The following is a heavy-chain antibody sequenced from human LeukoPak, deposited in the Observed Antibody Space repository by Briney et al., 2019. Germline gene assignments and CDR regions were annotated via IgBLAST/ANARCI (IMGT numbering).Heavy chain of an antibody. Sequence: QPGGSLRLSCAASGFTVSSNYMSWVRQAPGKGLEWVSVIYSGGSTYYADSVKGRFTISRDNSKNTLYLQMNSLRAEDTAVYYCARDGEWELLRSYFDYWGQGTLVTVSS. CDR1: GFTVSSNY. CDR2: IYSGGST. V-gene: IGHV3-53*05. CDR3: ARDGEWELLRSYFDY. D-gene: IGHD1-26*01. J-gene: IGHJ4*02.